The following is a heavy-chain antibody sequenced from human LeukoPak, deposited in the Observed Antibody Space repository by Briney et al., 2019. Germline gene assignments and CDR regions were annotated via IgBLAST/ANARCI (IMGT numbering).Heavy chain of an antibody. V-gene: IGHV4-59*01. D-gene: IGHD2-2*02. CDR3: ARGIVVVPAAIRTWWFDP. J-gene: IGHJ5*02. Sequence: PSETLSLTRAVAGGSISSSYWSWIRQPPGGGGEWIGYIYYRGSTNYNPSLKSRVTISVDTSKNQLSLKLSSVTAADTAVYYCARGIVVVPAAIRTWWFDPWGQGTLVTVSS. CDR1: GGSISSSY. CDR2: IYYRGST.